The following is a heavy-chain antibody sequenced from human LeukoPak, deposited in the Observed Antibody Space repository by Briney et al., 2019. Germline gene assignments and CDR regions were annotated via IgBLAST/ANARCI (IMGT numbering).Heavy chain of an antibody. CDR2: IKMKAEGGRT. CDR3: TTIGSDDYVWGGYHQTRDY. J-gene: IGHJ4*02. V-gene: IGHV3-15*01. D-gene: IGHD3-16*02. Sequence: KPGGSLRPSCAGTGFSFNKTWMSWVRQPPGKGLEWVGRIKMKAEGGRTDYAAPVKGRFSISRDDSKNTPFLQMNSLEVEDTAVYYCTTIGSDDYVWGGYHQTRDYWGQGTLVTVSS. CDR1: GFSFNKTW.